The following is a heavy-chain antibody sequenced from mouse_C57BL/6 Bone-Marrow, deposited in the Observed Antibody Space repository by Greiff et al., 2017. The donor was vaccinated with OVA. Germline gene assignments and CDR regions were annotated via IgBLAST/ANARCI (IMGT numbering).Heavy chain of an antibody. J-gene: IGHJ1*03. V-gene: IGHV1-64*01. Sequence: VQLQQSGAELVRPGASVKLSCKASGYTFTSYWMHWVKQRPGQGLEWIGMIHPNSGSTNYNEKFKSKATLTVDKSSSTAYMQLSSLTSEDSAVYYCARRLRPYWYFDVWGTGTTVTVSS. D-gene: IGHD3-2*02. CDR2: IHPNSGST. CDR1: GYTFTSYW. CDR3: ARRLRPYWYFDV.